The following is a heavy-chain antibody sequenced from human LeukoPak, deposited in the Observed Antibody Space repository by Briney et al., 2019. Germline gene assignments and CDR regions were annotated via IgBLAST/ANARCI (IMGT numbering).Heavy chain of an antibody. J-gene: IGHJ5*02. D-gene: IGHD3-10*01. CDR2: IDPSDSYT. Sequence: GESLRISCKASGYSFTSYWISWVRQMPGKGLEWMGKIDPSDSYTNYSPSSQGHVTISADKSVSTAYLQWSSLKASDTAIYYCARGQYYFGSGSSWGQGTLVTVSS. V-gene: IGHV5-10-1*01. CDR1: GYSFTSYW. CDR3: ARGQYYFGSGSS.